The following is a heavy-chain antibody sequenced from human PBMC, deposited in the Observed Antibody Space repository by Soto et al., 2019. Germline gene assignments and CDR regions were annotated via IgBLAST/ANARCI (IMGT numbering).Heavy chain of an antibody. J-gene: IGHJ6*02. CDR3: ARVEQYLIRGYYFYGMDV. D-gene: IGHD6-13*01. CDR2: IFYTGST. V-gene: IGHV4-30-4*01. CDR1: GGTINSGDYF. Sequence: KTSETLSLTCSVSGGTINSGDYFWSWIRQPPGKGLEWIGSIFYTGSTYYSPSLKSRASMSMDTSKNQYFLTVNSVTAADTAVYYCARVEQYLIRGYYFYGMDVWGQGXTVTVSS.